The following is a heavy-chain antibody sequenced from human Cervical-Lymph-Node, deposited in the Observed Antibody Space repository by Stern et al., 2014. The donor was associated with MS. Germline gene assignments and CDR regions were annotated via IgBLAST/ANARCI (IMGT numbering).Heavy chain of an antibody. CDR1: GFTFSAYY. Sequence: VQLVESGGGLVKPGGSLRLSCAASGFTFSAYYMTWIRQAPGKGLEWVSYISTSDSYTNYADSVKGRFTISRDNAKKSLYLQMHSLRAEDTAVYYCARVSGRNYFFDYWGQGSLVTVSS. CDR2: ISTSDSYT. J-gene: IGHJ4*02. V-gene: IGHV3-11*06. CDR3: ARVSGRNYFFDY. D-gene: IGHD1-26*01.